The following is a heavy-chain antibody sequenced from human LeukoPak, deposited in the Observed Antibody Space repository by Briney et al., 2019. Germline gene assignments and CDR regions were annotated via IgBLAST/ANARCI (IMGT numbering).Heavy chain of an antibody. CDR3: ATTLNSYGDYSNWFDP. J-gene: IGHJ5*02. CDR2: ISAYNGNT. V-gene: IGHV1-18*01. Sequence: ASVTVSCMASGYTFTSYGISWVRQAPGQGLEWMGWISAYNGNTNYAQKLQGRVTMTTDTSTSTAYMELRSLRSDDTAVYYCATTLNSYGDYSNWFDPWGQGTLVTVSS. D-gene: IGHD4-17*01. CDR1: GYTFTSYG.